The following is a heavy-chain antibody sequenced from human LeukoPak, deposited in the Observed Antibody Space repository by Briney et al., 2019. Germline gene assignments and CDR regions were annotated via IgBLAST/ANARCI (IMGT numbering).Heavy chain of an antibody. D-gene: IGHD3-22*01. CDR1: GFTFSDAW. J-gene: IGHJ6*03. Sequence: GGSLRLSCAASGFTFSDAWMSWVRQAPGKGLEWVGRIKSKTDGGTIDYAAPVKGRFTILRDDSKNTLYLQMNSLKTEDTAVYYCTTMNGYYYDSSGYYYNYYYYYMDVWGKGTTVTVSS. CDR3: TTMNGYYYDSSGYYYNYYYYYMDV. CDR2: IKSKTDGGTI. V-gene: IGHV3-15*01.